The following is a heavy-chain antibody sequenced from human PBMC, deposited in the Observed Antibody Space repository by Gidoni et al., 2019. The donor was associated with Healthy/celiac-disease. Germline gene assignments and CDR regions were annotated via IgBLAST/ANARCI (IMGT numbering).Heavy chain of an antibody. V-gene: IGHV3-66*02. Sequence: EVQLVESGGGLVQPGGSLRLSCAASGFTVSSNYMSWVRQAPGKGLEWVSVIYSGGSTYYADSVKGRFTISRDNSKNTLYLQMNSLRAEDTAVYYCARDRGDCGGDCFSGWGQGTLVTVSS. CDR3: ARDRGDCGGDCFSG. CDR2: IYSGGST. D-gene: IGHD2-21*02. J-gene: IGHJ4*02. CDR1: GFTVSSNY.